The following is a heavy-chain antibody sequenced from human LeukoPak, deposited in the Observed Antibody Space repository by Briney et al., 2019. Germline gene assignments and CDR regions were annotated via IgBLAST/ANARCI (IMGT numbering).Heavy chain of an antibody. CDR2: IIPVFGTT. CDR3: ATSRRAYYYYYMDV. J-gene: IGHJ6*03. Sequence: ASVKVSCKASGDTFINYAISWVRQAPGQGLEWTGGIIPVFGTTNYAQNFQGRVTITTDESTSTAYMELSSLRSEDTAVYYCATSRRAYYYYYMDVWGKGTTVTVSS. V-gene: IGHV1-69*05. CDR1: GDTFINYA.